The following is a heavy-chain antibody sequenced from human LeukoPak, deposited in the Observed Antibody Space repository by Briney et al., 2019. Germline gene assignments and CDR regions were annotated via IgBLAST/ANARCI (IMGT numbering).Heavy chain of an antibody. CDR1: GGSFSGYY. CDR3: ARPVGATVCDI. Sequence: PSETLPLTCAVYGGSFSGYYWSWIRQPPGKGLEWIGEINHSGSTNYNPSLKSRVTISVDTSKNQFSLKLSSVTAADTAVYYCARPVGATVCDIWGQGTMVTVSS. J-gene: IGHJ3*02. D-gene: IGHD1-26*01. V-gene: IGHV4-34*01. CDR2: INHSGST.